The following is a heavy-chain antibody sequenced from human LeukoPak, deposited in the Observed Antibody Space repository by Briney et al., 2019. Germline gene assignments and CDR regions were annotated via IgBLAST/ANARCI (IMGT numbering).Heavy chain of an antibody. CDR1: GGSISNYY. CDR3: ARQWRSDWYFDL. CDR2: IHYSGYT. V-gene: IGHV4-59*01. Sequence: PSETLSLTCAVSGGSISNYYRSWIRQPPGKGLEWLGYIHYSGYTNYNPSLKSRVTISVDTSKDQFSLNLSSVAAADTAVYYCARQWRSDWYFDLWGRGTLVTVSS. D-gene: IGHD2-8*01. J-gene: IGHJ2*01.